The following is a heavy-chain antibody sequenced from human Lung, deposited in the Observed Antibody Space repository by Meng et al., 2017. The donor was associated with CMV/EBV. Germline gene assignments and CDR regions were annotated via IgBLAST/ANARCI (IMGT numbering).Heavy chain of an antibody. CDR2: ISSSGTYI. CDR3: AAPSCTTTFCSSYFDY. CDR1: GFSFSIFD. Sequence: GESLKISCAASGFSFSIFDMNWVRQAPGKGLERLSYISSSGTYIYYADSVKGRFTISRDNAKNSLFLQMNSLRGEDTAVYYCAAPSCTTTFCSSYFDYWGQGALVTVSS. D-gene: IGHD2-2*01. V-gene: IGHV3-48*03. J-gene: IGHJ4*02.